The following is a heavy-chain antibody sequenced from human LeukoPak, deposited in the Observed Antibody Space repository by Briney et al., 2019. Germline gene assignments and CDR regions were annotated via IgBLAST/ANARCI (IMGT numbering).Heavy chain of an antibody. V-gene: IGHV4-30-4*01. D-gene: IGHD3-9*01. CDR2: IYYSGST. CDR1: GASISSGDYY. Sequence: SQTLSLTCTVSGASISSGDYYWNWLRQPPGKGLEWIGYIYYSGSTYYNPSLKSRVTISVDTSKNQFSLKLSSVTAADTAVYYCARSQAHYDMLTGYIYYYYNMDVWGKGTTVTVSS. J-gene: IGHJ6*04. CDR3: ARSQAHYDMLTGYIYYYYNMDV.